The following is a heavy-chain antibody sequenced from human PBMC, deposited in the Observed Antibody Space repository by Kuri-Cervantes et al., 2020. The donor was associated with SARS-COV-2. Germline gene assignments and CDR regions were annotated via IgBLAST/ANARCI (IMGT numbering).Heavy chain of an antibody. CDR3: AKAVDPGDSGTPQDFDY. J-gene: IGHJ4*02. CDR2: IYHSGST. Sequence: GSLRLSCTVSGYSISSGYYWGWIRQPPGKGLEWIGSIYHSGSTYYNPSLKSRVTISVDTSKNQFSLKLSSVTAADTAVYYCAKAVDPGDSGTPQDFDYWGQGTLVTVSS. V-gene: IGHV4-38-2*02. D-gene: IGHD3-10*01. CDR1: GYSISSGYY.